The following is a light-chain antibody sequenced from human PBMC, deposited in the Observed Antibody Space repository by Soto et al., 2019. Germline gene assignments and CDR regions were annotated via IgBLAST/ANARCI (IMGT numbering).Light chain of an antibody. CDR3: QQYGRSPRT. V-gene: IGKV3-20*01. CDR2: DAS. Sequence: VLTLSPGALSLSPRERATLSCRASQSVSSSSLAWYQQKVGQAPRLLIYDASNRATGIPDRFSGSGSGTDFTLTISRLEPEDFAVYYCQQYGRSPRTCGQGTKVDVK. CDR1: QSVSSSS. J-gene: IGKJ1*01.